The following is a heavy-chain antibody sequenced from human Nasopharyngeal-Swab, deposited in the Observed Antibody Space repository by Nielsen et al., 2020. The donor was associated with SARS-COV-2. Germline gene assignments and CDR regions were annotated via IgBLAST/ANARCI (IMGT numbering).Heavy chain of an antibody. Sequence: SETLSLTCAVYGGSFSSYSWSWIRQPPGKGLEWIGEVNHSGNTNYNPSLKSRVTVSVDTSKNQFSLKLNYVTAADTAVYYCARGPNCSGGSCYQFLAYYYYHGVDVWGQGTTVTVSS. CDR2: VNHSGNT. CDR1: GGSFSSYS. D-gene: IGHD2-15*01. J-gene: IGHJ6*02. V-gene: IGHV4-34*01. CDR3: ARGPNCSGGSCYQFLAYYYYHGVDV.